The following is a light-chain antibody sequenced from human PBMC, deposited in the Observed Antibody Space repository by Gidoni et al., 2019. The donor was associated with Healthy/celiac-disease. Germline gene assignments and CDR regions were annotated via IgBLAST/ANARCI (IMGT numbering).Light chain of an antibody. J-gene: IGLJ2*01. CDR3: SSYTSSSTPVV. CDR2: DVR. V-gene: IGLV2-14*03. Sequence: QSALTQPASVSGSPGQSITISCTGTSSDVGGYNYVSWYKQHPGKAPNLMIYDVRNRPSGVSNRFSGSKSGNTASLTISGLQAEDEADYYCSSYTSSSTPVVFGGGTKLTVL. CDR1: SSDVGGYNY.